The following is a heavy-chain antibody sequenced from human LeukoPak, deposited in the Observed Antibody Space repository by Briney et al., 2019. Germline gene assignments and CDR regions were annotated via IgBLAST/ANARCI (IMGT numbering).Heavy chain of an antibody. D-gene: IGHD3-22*01. V-gene: IGHV4-39*07. CDR3: AREGRDYYDRSCYSPDY. Sequence: PSETLSLTCTVSGGSITSGTSYWGWVRQPPGRGLEWIGTFYSTGSTHYNPSLRNRVTISVDTSKNQFSLRLSSVTAADTAIYYCAREGRDYYDRSCYSPDYWGQGTLVTVSS. CDR2: FYSTGST. J-gene: IGHJ4*02. CDR1: GGSITSGTSY.